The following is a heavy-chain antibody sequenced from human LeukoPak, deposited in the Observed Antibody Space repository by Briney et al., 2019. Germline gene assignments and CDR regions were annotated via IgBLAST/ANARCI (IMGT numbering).Heavy chain of an antibody. V-gene: IGHV3-72*01. D-gene: IGHD2-2*01. CDR2: TRNKANSYAT. CDR3: ARVVCTSTSCHDDY. Sequence: GGSLRLSCAASGFTFSDHYMDWVRQAPGKGLEWVGRTRNKANSYATEYAASVQGRFTISRDDSKNSLYLQMNSLKTEDTAVYYCARVVCTSTSCHDDYWGQGTLVTVSS. CDR1: GFTFSDHY. J-gene: IGHJ4*02.